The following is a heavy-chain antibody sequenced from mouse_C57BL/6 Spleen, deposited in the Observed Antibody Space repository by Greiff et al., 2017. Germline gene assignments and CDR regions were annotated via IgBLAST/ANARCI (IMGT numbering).Heavy chain of an antibody. CDR3: ASRSYPFDY. Sequence: VQLQQSGAELVRPGTSVTVSCKASGYAFTNYLIEWVKQRPGQGLEWIGVINPGSGGTNYTEKFKGKATLTAEKSASTAYMQLSSLTSEDSAVYFCASRSYPFDYWGQGTTLTVSS. CDR2: INPGSGGT. J-gene: IGHJ2*01. D-gene: IGHD1-1*01. V-gene: IGHV1-54*01. CDR1: GYAFTNYL.